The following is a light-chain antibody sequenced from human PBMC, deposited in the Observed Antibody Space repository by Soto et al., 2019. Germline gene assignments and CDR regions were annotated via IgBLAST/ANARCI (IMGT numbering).Light chain of an antibody. CDR2: DAS. J-gene: IGKJ1*01. Sequence: DIQMPQSPSTLSASVGDRVTITCRASQSISSWLAWYQQKPGKVPKLLIYDASSLESGVPSRFSGGGSGTEFTLTISRLQPDDFATYYCQHYDSYPWTFGQGTKVEIK. CDR1: QSISSW. V-gene: IGKV1-5*01. CDR3: QHYDSYPWT.